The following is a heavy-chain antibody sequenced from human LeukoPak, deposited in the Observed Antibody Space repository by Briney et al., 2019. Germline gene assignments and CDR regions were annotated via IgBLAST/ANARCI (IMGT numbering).Heavy chain of an antibody. J-gene: IGHJ4*02. CDR3: ARGQGGNYYLNYFDY. CDR2: FYYSGST. CDR1: GGSFSTYY. Sequence: SETLSLTCTVNGGSFSTYYWSWIRQPPGQGLEWIGHFYYSGSTNYNPSLQSRVTISVDTSRNQFSLKLTSVTAADTAVYYCARGQGGNYYLNYFDYWGQGALVTVSS. D-gene: IGHD1-26*01. V-gene: IGHV4-59*01.